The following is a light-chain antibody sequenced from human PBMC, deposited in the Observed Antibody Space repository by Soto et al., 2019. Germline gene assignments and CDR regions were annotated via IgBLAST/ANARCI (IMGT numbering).Light chain of an antibody. CDR2: GAS. CDR1: QSVSNSY. Sequence: EIVLTQSPGTLSLSPGERATLSCRASQSVSNSYLAWYQQKPGQAPRLLIHGASSRATGIPDRFSGSGSGRAVSLTISSRVEDDFVVYYRQQYCSTPTYTFGQGTKLEI. CDR3: QQYCSTPTYT. V-gene: IGKV3-20*01. J-gene: IGKJ2*01.